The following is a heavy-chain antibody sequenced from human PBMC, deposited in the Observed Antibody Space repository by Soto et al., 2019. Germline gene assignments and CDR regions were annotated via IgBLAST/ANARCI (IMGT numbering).Heavy chain of an antibody. V-gene: IGHV3-23*01. J-gene: IGHJ4*02. CDR2: ISGSGGST. D-gene: IGHD6-6*01. CDR1: GFTFSSYA. CDR3: AKDPFGSSSPPFDY. Sequence: GESLKISCAASGFTFSSYAMSWVRQAPGKGLEWVSAISGSGGSTYYADSVKGRFTISRDNSKNTLYLQMNSLRAEDTAVYYCAKDPFGSSSPPFDYWGQGTLVTVSS.